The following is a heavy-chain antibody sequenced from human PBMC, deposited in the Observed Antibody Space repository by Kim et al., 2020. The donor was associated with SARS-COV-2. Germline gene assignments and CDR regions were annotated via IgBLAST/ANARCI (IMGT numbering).Heavy chain of an antibody. D-gene: IGHD4-17*01. V-gene: IGHV3-53*04. Sequence: GGSLRLSCAASGFTVSSNYMSWVRQAPGKGLEWVSVIYSGGSTYYADSVKGRFSISRHNSTNTLYLQMNSLGAEDTAVYYCARGNGDYLEAFDYWGQGTLVTVSS. CDR2: IYSGGST. J-gene: IGHJ4*02. CDR1: GFTVSSNY. CDR3: ARGNGDYLEAFDY.